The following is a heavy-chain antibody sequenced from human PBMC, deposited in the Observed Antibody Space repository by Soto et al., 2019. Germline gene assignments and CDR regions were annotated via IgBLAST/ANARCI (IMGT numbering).Heavy chain of an antibody. V-gene: IGHV3-30*18. CDR2: ISYDGSNK. J-gene: IGHJ6*02. Sequence: QVQLVESGGGVVQPGRSLRLSCAASGFTFSTYGMHWVRQAPGKGLEWVAVISYDGSNKYYADSVKGRFTISRDNSKNTMYLQMNSLRAEDTAVYYSAKAMVRYYGMDVWGQGTTVTVSS. CDR3: AKAMVRYYGMDV. D-gene: IGHD3-10*01. CDR1: GFTFSTYG.